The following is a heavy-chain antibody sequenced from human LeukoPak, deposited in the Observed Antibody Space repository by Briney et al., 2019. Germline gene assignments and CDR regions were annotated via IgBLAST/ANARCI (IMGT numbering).Heavy chain of an antibody. V-gene: IGHV4-39*07. CDR2: IYYSGST. CDR1: GGSISSSSYY. J-gene: IGHJ6*03. D-gene: IGHD5-12*01. CDR3: ASVASGYDYAFNYYYMDV. Sequence: SETLSLTCTVSGGSISSSSYYWGWIRQPPGKGLEWIGSIYYSGSTYYNPSLKSRVTISVDTSKNQFSLKLSSVTAADTAVYYCASVASGYDYAFNYYYMDVWGKGTTVTISS.